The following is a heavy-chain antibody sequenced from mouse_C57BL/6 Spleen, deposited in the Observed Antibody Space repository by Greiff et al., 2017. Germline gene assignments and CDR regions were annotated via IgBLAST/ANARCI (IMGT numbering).Heavy chain of an antibody. CDR3: ARPSSGYGLAY. J-gene: IGHJ3*01. CDR1: GYTFTSYW. D-gene: IGHD3-2*02. V-gene: IGHV1-64*01. CDR2: IHPNSGST. Sequence: VQLQQPGAELVKPGASAKLSCKASGYTFTSYWMHWVKQRPGQGLEWIGMIHPNSGSTNYNEKFKSKATLTVDKSSSTAYMQLSSLTSEDSAVYYCARPSSGYGLAYWGQGTLVTVSA.